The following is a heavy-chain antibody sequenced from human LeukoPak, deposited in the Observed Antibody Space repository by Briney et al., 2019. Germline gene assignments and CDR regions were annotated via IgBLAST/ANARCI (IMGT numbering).Heavy chain of an antibody. D-gene: IGHD4-17*01. Sequence: ASVKVSFKASGYTFTTYYIHWVRQAPGQGLEWMGIINPSGGRTTYAQKFQGRVTMTKETSTRTVYMELNSLRSEDTAIYYCARVKLSAVTLFDYWGQGTLVTVSS. CDR1: GYTFTTYY. J-gene: IGHJ4*02. CDR3: ARVKLSAVTLFDY. CDR2: INPSGGRT. V-gene: IGHV1-46*01.